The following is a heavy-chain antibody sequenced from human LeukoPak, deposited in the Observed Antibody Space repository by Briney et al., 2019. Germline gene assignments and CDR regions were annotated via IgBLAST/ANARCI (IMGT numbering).Heavy chain of an antibody. D-gene: IGHD1-26*01. J-gene: IGHJ4*02. CDR3: AGSGSPGLGNWGHYYFDS. V-gene: IGHV4-4*07. CDR1: GGSISSYY. CDR2: IYTSGST. Sequence: PSETLSLTCTVSGGSISSYYWSWIRQPAGKGLEWIGRIYTSGSTNYNPSLKSRVTMSVDTSKTQSSLKLSSVTAADTAVYHCAGSGSPGLGNWGHYYFDSWGQGTLVTVSS.